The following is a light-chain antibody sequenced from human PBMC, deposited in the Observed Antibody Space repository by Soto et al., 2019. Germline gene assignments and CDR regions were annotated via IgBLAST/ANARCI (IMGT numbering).Light chain of an antibody. CDR1: QSVSSN. V-gene: IGKV3-11*01. CDR3: QQRGNWPSLT. Sequence: EIVLTQSPGTLSLSPGERATLSCRASQSVSSNLAWYQQKPGQAPRLLIYGASNRATGIPDRFSGSGSGTDFTLTISSLEPEDFAVYYCQQRGNWPSLTFGGGTKVDI. J-gene: IGKJ4*01. CDR2: GAS.